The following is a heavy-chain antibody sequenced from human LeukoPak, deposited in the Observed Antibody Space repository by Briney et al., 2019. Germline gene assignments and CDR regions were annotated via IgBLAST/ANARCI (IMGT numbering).Heavy chain of an antibody. Sequence: GGSLRLSCAASGFTFSSYAMSWVRQAPGKGLEWVSAISGSGGSTYYADSVKGRFTISRDNSKNTLYLQMNSLRAEDTAVCYCAKDLTHSGSPGPYDAFDIWGQGTMVTVSS. CDR2: ISGSGGST. D-gene: IGHD1-26*01. CDR3: AKDLTHSGSPGPYDAFDI. J-gene: IGHJ3*02. CDR1: GFTFSSYA. V-gene: IGHV3-23*01.